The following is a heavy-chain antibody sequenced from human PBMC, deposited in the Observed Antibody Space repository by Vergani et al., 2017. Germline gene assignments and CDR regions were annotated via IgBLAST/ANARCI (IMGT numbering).Heavy chain of an antibody. J-gene: IGHJ1*01. Sequence: QVHLVESGGGVVQPGRSLRLSCVVSGFTSSYYGRHWVRQAPGKGLEWVAVISYDGTQKYCADSVKGRFTIYRDNSKSTLYLQMNSLRTEDTAVYYCATKSCGTPGCEIGYFREWGQGTLFTVSS. D-gene: IGHD1-1*01. CDR1: GFTSSYYG. V-gene: IGHV3-30*03. CDR3: ATKSCGTPGCEIGYFRE. CDR2: ISYDGTQK.